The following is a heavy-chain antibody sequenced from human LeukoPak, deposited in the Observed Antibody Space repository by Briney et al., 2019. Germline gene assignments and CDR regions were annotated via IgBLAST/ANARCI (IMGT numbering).Heavy chain of an antibody. J-gene: IGHJ6*03. CDR3: ARTRRDGTYHYYYMDV. CDR1: GYTFTGYY. Sequence: ASVKVSCKASGYTFTGYYMHWVRQAPGQGLEWMGWINTNTGNPTYAQGFTGRFVFSLDTSVSTAYLQISSLKAEDTAVYYCARTRRDGTYHYYYMDVWGKGTTVTVSS. CDR2: INTNTGNP. D-gene: IGHD5-24*01. V-gene: IGHV7-4-1*02.